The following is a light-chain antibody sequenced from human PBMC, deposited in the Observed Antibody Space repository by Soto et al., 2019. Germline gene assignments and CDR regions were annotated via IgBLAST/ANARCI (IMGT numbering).Light chain of an antibody. V-gene: IGLV2-14*01. CDR3: SSYTRSSTVV. Sequence: QSALTQPASVSGSPGQSISISCTRTSSDVGGYNYVSWYQQHPGKAPKLMIYEVSDRPSGVSNRFSGAKSGNTASLTISGLQAEDEADYYCSSYTRSSTVVFGGGTKLTVL. CDR2: EVS. J-gene: IGLJ2*01. CDR1: SSDVGGYNY.